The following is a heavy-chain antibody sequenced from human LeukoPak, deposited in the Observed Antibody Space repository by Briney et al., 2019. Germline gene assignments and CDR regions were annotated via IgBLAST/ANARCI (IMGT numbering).Heavy chain of an antibody. V-gene: IGHV3-53*01. J-gene: IGHJ4*02. CDR3: AREFFFTDGYNHGFDY. D-gene: IGHD5-24*01. CDR2: IRSAGTT. CDR1: GFTVSSKY. Sequence: PGGSLRLSCAASGFTVSSKYKRLVRQAPGEGLELGSLIRSAGTTSYADSLKGGFTISSDTYRNTLFLKMNSLRDEDTAVYYCAREFFFTDGYNHGFDYWGQGALVTVSS.